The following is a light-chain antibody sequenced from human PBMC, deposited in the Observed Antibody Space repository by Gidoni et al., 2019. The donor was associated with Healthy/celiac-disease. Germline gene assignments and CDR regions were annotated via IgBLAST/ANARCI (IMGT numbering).Light chain of an antibody. CDR3: CSYAGSSTFVV. CDR2: EGS. CDR1: SSEVWSYNL. J-gene: IGLJ2*01. Sequence: QSALTQPASVSGSPGQSITISCTGTSSEVWSYNLVSWYQQPPGKAPKLMIYEGSKRPSGVSTRFSGSKSGNTASLTISGLQAEDEADYYCCSYAGSSTFVVFGGGTKLTVL. V-gene: IGLV2-23*03.